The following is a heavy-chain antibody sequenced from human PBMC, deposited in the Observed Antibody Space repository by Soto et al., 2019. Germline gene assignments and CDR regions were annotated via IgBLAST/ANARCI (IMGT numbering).Heavy chain of an antibody. D-gene: IGHD3-16*01. CDR2: IYGDDNK. J-gene: IGHJ6*02. CDR3: AHRRDYGRMDV. CDR1: GFSLSTRAVS. V-gene: IGHV2-5*02. Sequence: SRQRLDHPTQTLTLTCTFSGFSLSTRAVSQGWIRQPPGKALEWLALIYGDDNKRYSPSLKSRLTITKDTSKNQVVFTMTNMDPVDTATYYCAHRRDYGRMDVWGQGTTVT.